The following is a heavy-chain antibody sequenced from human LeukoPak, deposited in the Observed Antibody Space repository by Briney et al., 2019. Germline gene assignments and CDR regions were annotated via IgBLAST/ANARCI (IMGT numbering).Heavy chain of an antibody. CDR3: ARAAPSYHGSGSLGSYYYGMDV. V-gene: IGHV4-59*01. D-gene: IGHD3-10*01. CDR1: GGSLSSYY. CDR2: VYYSGST. J-gene: IGHJ6*02. Sequence: PSEALSLTCTVSGGSLSSYYWSWIRQPPGKGLEWIGYVYYSGSTNYNPSLKSRVAISIDTSKNQFSLKLSSVTAADTAMYYCARAAPSYHGSGSLGSYYYGMDVWGQGTTVTVSS.